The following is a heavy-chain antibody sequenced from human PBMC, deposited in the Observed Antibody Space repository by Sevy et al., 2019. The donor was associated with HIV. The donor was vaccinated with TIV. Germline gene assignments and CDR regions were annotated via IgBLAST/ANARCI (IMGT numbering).Heavy chain of an antibody. CDR2: LSFGGGKI. V-gene: IGHV3-23*01. CDR3: AREGCTKPHDY. D-gene: IGHD2-8*01. CDR1: GFDFSIYS. J-gene: IGHJ4*02. Sequence: GGSLRLSCAASGFDFSIYSMSWVRQAPGKGLEWVSTLSFGGGKINYADSVKGRFTISRDNSKSSGYLQMNNMGVEDTAVYYCAREGCTKPHDYWGQGTLVTVSS.